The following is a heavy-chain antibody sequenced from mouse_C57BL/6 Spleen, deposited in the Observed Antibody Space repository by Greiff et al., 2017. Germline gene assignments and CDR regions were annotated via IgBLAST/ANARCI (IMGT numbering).Heavy chain of an antibody. CDR3: ARGVYYDYDWFAY. CDR2: ISSGGSYT. J-gene: IGHJ3*01. CDR1: GFTFSSYG. Sequence: EVQRVESGGDLVKPGGSLKLSCAASGFTFSSYGMSWVRQTPDKRLEWVATISSGGSYTYYPDSVKGRFTISRDNAKNTLYLQMSSLKSEDTAMYYCARGVYYDYDWFAYWGQGTLVTVSA. D-gene: IGHD2-4*01. V-gene: IGHV5-6*01.